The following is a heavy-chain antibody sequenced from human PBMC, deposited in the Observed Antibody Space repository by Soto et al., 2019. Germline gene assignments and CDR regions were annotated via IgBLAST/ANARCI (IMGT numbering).Heavy chain of an antibody. Sequence: QVQLVESGGGVVQPGRSLRLSCAASGFTFNDYTMHWVRQAPGKGLEWVAVMPYDGTNEYYADFLKGRFTISRDNSKNTLYLRMNSLRAEDTAVYYCVRDIVATIGGIFDYWGQGTPVTVSS. J-gene: IGHJ4*02. D-gene: IGHD5-12*01. V-gene: IGHV3-30-3*01. CDR3: VRDIVATIGGIFDY. CDR2: MPYDGTNE. CDR1: GFTFNDYT.